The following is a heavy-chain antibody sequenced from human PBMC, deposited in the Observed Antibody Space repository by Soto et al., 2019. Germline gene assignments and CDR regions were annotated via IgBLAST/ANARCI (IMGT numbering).Heavy chain of an antibody. D-gene: IGHD5-12*01. V-gene: IGHV3-13*01. CDR1: GFTFSSYD. CDR3: ARGPAGGWDIKDNWFDP. Sequence: EVQLVESGGGLVQPGGSLRLSCAASGFTFSSYDMHWVRQATGKGLEWVSAIGTAGDTYYPGSVKGRVTISRENAKNSWDLQMNSRRAGDTAVYYCARGPAGGWDIKDNWFDPWGQGTLVTVSS. J-gene: IGHJ5*02. CDR2: IGTAGDT.